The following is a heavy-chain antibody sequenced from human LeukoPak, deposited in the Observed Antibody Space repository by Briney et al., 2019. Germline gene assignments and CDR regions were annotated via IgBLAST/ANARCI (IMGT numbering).Heavy chain of an antibody. Sequence: GGSLRLSCAASGFTFDDYAMHWVRQAPGKGLEWVSGISWNSGSIGYADSVKGRFTIFRDNAKNSLYLQMNSLRAEDTALYYCAKDPDYWGQGTLVTVSS. CDR2: ISWNSGSI. J-gene: IGHJ4*02. CDR3: AKDPDY. V-gene: IGHV3-9*01. CDR1: GFTFDDYA.